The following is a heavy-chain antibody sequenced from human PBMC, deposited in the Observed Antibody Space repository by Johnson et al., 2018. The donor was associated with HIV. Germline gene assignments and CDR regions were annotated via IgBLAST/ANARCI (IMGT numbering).Heavy chain of an antibody. CDR3: AKDMFSGQLGDAFDI. CDR1: GFTFSGSA. CDR2: IRSKANSYAT. Sequence: VQLVESGGGLVQPGGSLKLSCAASGFTFSGSAMHWVRQASGKGLEWVGRIRSKANSYATAYAASVKGRFTISRDDSKNTAYLQMNSLKPEDTAVYYCAKDMFSGQLGDAFDIWGQGTMVTVSS. D-gene: IGHD6-13*01. V-gene: IGHV3-73*02. J-gene: IGHJ3*02.